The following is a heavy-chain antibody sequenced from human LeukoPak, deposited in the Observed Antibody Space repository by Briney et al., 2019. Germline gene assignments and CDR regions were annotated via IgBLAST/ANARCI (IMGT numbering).Heavy chain of an antibody. CDR2: IYHSGST. J-gene: IGHJ4*02. D-gene: IGHD4-17*01. CDR3: ARASHDYGDYSHFDY. V-gene: IGHV4-39*07. Sequence: SQTLSLTCTVSGGSISSGSYYWSWIRQPPGKGLEWIGEIYHSGSTNYNPSLKTRVTISVDKSKNQFSLKLSSVTAADTAVYYCARASHDYGDYSHFDYWGQGTLVTVSS. CDR1: GGSISSGSYY.